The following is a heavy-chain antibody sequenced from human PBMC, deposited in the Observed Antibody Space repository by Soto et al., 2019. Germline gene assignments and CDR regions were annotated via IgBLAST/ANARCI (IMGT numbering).Heavy chain of an antibody. CDR3: ARRHRPSYTSDY. CDR1: GFTFSSYW. CDR2: INDDGRRT. V-gene: IGHV3-74*01. D-gene: IGHD4-4*01. Sequence: EVQLVESGGGLVQHGGSLRLSCAASGFTFSSYWMHWVRQAPGKGLEWVSRINDDGRRTCYADSARGRFTISRDNAKNTLYLQMNSLRDADTAIYYCARRHRPSYTSDYWGAGGLGTVSS. J-gene: IGHJ4*02.